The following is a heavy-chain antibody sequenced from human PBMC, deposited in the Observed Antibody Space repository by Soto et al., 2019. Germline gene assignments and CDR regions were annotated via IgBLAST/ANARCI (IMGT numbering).Heavy chain of an antibody. CDR2: ISYDGSNK. J-gene: IGHJ6*02. Sequence: LRLSCAASGFTFSSYGMHWVRQAPGKGLEWVAVISYDGSNKYYADSVKGRFAISRDNSKNTLYLQMNSLRAEDTAVYYCAKDRTMDVWGQGTTVTVSS. CDR1: GFTFSSYG. V-gene: IGHV3-30*18. CDR3: AKDRTMDV.